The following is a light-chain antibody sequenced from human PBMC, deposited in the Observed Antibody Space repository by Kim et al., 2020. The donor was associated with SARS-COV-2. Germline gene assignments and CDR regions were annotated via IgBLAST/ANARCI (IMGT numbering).Light chain of an antibody. CDR3: QVWDSTSDQGV. CDR2: YDS. CDR1: NIGSKS. J-gene: IGLJ3*02. V-gene: IGLV3-21*04. Sequence: QGKTASSTCWVKNIGSKSVPWYQQKPGQAPVLAIYYDSDRPSGIPERFSGSNSGNTATLTISRVEAGDEADYYCQVWDSTSDQGVFGGGTQLTV.